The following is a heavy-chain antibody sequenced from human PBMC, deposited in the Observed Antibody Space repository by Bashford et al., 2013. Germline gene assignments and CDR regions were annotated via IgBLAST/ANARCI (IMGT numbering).Heavy chain of an antibody. J-gene: IGHJ3*01. CDR3: ARDGPVVGVWNAFDV. Sequence: WVRQAPGQGLEWMGWINPNPNSGATKYAEMFQGRVTMTRDTSISTAYMELSSLRSDDTAVYFCARDGPVVGVWNAFDVWGQGTVVT. V-gene: IGHV1-2*02. D-gene: IGHD1-26*01. CDR2: INPNPNSGAT.